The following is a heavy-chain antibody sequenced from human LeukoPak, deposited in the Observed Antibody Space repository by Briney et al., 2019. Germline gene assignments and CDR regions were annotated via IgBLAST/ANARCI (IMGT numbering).Heavy chain of an antibody. V-gene: IGHV3-21*01. CDR3: AKDEYYYGSGSYFDY. J-gene: IGHJ4*02. CDR1: GFTFSSNT. CDR2: ISSSSSYI. D-gene: IGHD3-10*01. Sequence: KAGGSLRLSCAASGFTFSSNTMNWVRQAPGKGLEWVSSISSSSSYIYYADSVKGRFIISRDNAKNSLYLQMNSLRAEDTAVYYCAKDEYYYGSGSYFDYWGQGTLVTVSS.